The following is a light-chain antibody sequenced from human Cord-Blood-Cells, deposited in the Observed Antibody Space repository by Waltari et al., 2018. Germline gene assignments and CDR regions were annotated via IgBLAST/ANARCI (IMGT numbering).Light chain of an antibody. CDR3: QSYDSSLSGVV. J-gene: IGLJ2*01. CDR1: SSNIGAGYD. Sequence: QSVLTQPTSVSGAPGQRVTISCTGSSSNIGAGYDVHWYQQLPGTAPKLLIYGNSNRPSGVPDRFSGSKSGTSASLAITGLQAEDEADYYCQSYDSSLSGVVFGGETKLTVL. V-gene: IGLV1-40*01. CDR2: GNS.